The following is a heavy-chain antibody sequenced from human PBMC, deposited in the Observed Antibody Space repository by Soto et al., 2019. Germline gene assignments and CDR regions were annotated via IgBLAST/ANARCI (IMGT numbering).Heavy chain of an antibody. CDR2: IYYSGST. CDR1: GGSISSGGYY. D-gene: IGHD2-21*01. V-gene: IGHV4-31*01. CDR3: AASCVGCGGFNYYGMDV. J-gene: IGHJ6*02. Sequence: QVQLQESGPGLVKPSQTLSLTCTVSGGSISSGGYYWSWIRQHPGKGLEWIGYIYYSGSTYYNPSLKSPVTLSVDTSKSQFSLKLSSVTAADTAVYYCAASCVGCGGFNYYGMDVWGQGTTVTVSS.